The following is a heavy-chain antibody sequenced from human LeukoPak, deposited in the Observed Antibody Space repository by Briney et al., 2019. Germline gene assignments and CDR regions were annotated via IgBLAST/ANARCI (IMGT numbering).Heavy chain of an antibody. CDR3: AKAWLEQGGMFDY. V-gene: IGHV3-48*01. J-gene: IGHJ4*02. D-gene: IGHD1/OR15-1a*01. CDR2: ISSGSGSNI. CDR1: GFTFSSYS. Sequence: GGSLRLSRAASGFTFSSYSMNWVRQAPGKGLEWVSYISSGSGSNIYYADSVKGRFTISRDNSKNTLYLQMNSLRAEDTAVYYCAKAWLEQGGMFDYWGQGTLVTVSS.